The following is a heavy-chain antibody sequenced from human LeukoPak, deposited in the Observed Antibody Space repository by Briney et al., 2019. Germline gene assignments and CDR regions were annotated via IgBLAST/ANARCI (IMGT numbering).Heavy chain of an antibody. CDR1: GFTFSSYW. J-gene: IGHJ5*02. Sequence: PWGSLRLSCVASGFTFSSYWMTWVRQAPGKGLEWVANIKQDGSEKYYLDSVKGLFTISRDNAKNSLYLQMNSLRVEETAVYYCAATTLNWLDTWGQGTLVTVSS. V-gene: IGHV3-7*01. D-gene: IGHD1-1*01. CDR2: IKQDGSEK. CDR3: AATTLNWLDT.